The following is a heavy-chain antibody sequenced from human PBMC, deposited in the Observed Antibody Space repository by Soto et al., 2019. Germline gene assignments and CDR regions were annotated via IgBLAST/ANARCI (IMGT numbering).Heavy chain of an antibody. V-gene: IGHV1-18*01. CDR3: AKEGSRTIFGVVSNFDS. J-gene: IGHJ4*02. CDR2: ISAYNGNT. CDR1: GYTFTSYG. D-gene: IGHD3-3*01. Sequence: ASVKVSCKASGYTFTSYGISWVRQAPGQGLEWMGWISAYNGNTNYAQKFQDWVTMTRDTSISTAYMELSRLRSDDTAVYYCAKEGSRTIFGVVSNFDSWGQGTLVTVSS.